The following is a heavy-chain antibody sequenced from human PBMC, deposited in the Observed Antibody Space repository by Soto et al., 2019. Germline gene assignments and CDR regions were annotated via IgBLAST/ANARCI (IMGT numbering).Heavy chain of an antibody. V-gene: IGHV4-59*01. CDR3: ASDRRDGYKRYFAF. Sequence: PSETLSLTCTVSGVSITSYFWSWIRQTPGKGLDWIGSISFSGATYSNPSLKGRAALSVDTSENHLSLTLNSVTSADTAVYFCASDRRDGYKRYFAFWGQGNQVTVSS. CDR1: GVSITSYF. CDR2: ISFSGAT. D-gene: IGHD3-9*01. J-gene: IGHJ4*02.